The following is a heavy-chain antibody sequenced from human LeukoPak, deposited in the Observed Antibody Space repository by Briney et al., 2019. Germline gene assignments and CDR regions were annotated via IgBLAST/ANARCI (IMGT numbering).Heavy chain of an antibody. J-gene: IGHJ4*01. CDR3: ARDRYSGAYSFDY. CDR1: GYTFTNFG. D-gene: IGHD5-12*01. Sequence: GASVKVSCKASGYTFTNFGVSWVRQAPGQGLEWMGWISAYNGNTDFAQKFQGRVTLTIETSTATAYMDLRSPKSDDTAVYYCARDRYSGAYSFDYWGHGTLVTVSS. CDR2: ISAYNGNT. V-gene: IGHV1-18*01.